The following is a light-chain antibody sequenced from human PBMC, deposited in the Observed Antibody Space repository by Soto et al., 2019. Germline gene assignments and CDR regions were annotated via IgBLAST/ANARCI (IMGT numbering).Light chain of an antibody. CDR2: VTSDGSH. Sequence: QSVLTQSSSASASLGASVKLTCTLSSGHSRYAIAWHQQQPDKGPRYLMKVTSDGSHTKGDGIPDRFSGSSSGAERYLTISSLQSEDEADYYCQTWGTGTHVVFGGGTQLTVL. CDR1: SGHSRYA. J-gene: IGLJ2*01. V-gene: IGLV4-69*01. CDR3: QTWGTGTHVV.